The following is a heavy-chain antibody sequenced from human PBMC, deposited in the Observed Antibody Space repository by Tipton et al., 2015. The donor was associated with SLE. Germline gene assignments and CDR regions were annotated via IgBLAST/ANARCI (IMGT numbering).Heavy chain of an antibody. D-gene: IGHD3-3*01. V-gene: IGHV3-30*04. Sequence: SLRLSCAASGFTFSSFAMHWVRQAPGKGLEWVAVISYDGSIKYYEDSVKGRFTISRGNSKNTLYLQMNSLRAEDTAVYFCASSLLTIFAGVDYWGQGALVTVSS. CDR3: ASSLLTIFAGVDY. J-gene: IGHJ4*02. CDR1: GFTFSSFA. CDR2: ISYDGSIK.